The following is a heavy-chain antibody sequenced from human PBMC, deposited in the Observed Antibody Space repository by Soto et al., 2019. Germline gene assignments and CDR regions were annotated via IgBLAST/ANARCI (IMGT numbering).Heavy chain of an antibody. CDR1: GGSISSSSYY. D-gene: IGHD7-27*01. CDR3: ARSDWGWDY. J-gene: IGHJ4*02. V-gene: IGHV4-39*01. CDR2: IYYSGST. Sequence: QLQLQESGPGLVKPSETLSLTCTVSGGSISSSSYYWGWIRQPPGKGLEWIGRIYYSGSTYYNPSLKSRVTISVDTSKNQFSLKLSSATAADTAVYYCARSDWGWDYWGQGTLVTVSS.